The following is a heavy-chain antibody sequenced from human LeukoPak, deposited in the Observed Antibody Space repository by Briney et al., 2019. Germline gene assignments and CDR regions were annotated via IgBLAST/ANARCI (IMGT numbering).Heavy chain of an antibody. J-gene: IGHJ5*02. D-gene: IGHD2-8*01. CDR1: GGSISSSSYY. CDR3: ARESNENWFDP. V-gene: IGHV4-39*07. CDR2: IYYSGST. Sequence: SETLSLTCTVPGGSISSSSYYWGWIRQPPGKGLEWIGSIYYSGSTYYNPSLKSRVTISVDTSKNQFSLKLSSVTAADTAVYYCARESNENWFDPWGQGTLVTVSS.